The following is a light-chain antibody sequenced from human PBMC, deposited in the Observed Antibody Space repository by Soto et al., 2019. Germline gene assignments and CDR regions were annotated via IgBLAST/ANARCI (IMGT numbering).Light chain of an antibody. CDR1: QTVSTY. J-gene: IGKJ1*01. Sequence: DILMTQSPSSLSASIGDRVTISCRTSQTVSTYLNWYQHKPGRGPTLLIYAASSLQSGVPSRFSGSGSGTDFALTIGGLQPEDFATYYCQQTSSSPWTFGQGTKVDIK. CDR2: AAS. V-gene: IGKV1-39*01. CDR3: QQTSSSPWT.